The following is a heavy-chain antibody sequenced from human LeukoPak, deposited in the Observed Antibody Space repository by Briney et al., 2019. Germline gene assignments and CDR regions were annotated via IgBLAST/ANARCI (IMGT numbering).Heavy chain of an antibody. V-gene: IGHV4-59*11. CDR2: IYYSGST. D-gene: IGHD4-11*01. CDR3: ARETSAVTTRSYYYYYYMDV. Sequence: SETLSLTCTVSGGSISSHYWSWIREPPGKGLGWVGYIYYSGSTNYNPSLKSRVTISVDTTKNQFSLKLSSVTAADTAVYYCARETSAVTTRSYYYYYYMDVWGKGTTVTVSS. J-gene: IGHJ6*03. CDR1: GGSISSHY.